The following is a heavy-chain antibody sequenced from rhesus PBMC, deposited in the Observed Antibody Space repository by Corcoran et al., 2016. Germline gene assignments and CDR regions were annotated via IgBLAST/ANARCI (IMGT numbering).Heavy chain of an antibody. J-gene: IGHJ6*01. V-gene: IGHV4-173*01. CDR2: ISGSGGTT. CDR1: VGSISSNY. CDR3: ARTTAIYYYGLDS. Sequence: QLQLQESGPGLVKPSETLSLTCAVSVGSISSNYWSWIRQPPGKGLEWIGRISGSGGTTDSTPSLKSRFTISTDTSKNQFSLKLSSVTAADTAVYYCARTTAIYYYGLDSWGQGVVVTVSS. D-gene: IGHD4-11*01.